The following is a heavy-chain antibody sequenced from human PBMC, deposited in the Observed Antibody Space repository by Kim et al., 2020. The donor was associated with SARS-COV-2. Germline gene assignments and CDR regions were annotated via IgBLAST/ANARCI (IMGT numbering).Heavy chain of an antibody. V-gene: IGHV4-39*07. J-gene: IGHJ2*01. D-gene: IGHD3-3*01. Sequence: NPSIKRRVTISVDTSKNQFSLKLSSVTAADTAVYYCARSKHDSRYWYFDLWGRGTLVTVSS. CDR3: ARSKHDSRYWYFDL.